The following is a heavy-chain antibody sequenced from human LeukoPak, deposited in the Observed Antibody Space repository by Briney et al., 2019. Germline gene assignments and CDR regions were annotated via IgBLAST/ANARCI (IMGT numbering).Heavy chain of an antibody. CDR3: TRGLTYCSGGSCYSYYYMDV. CDR1: GGSVSGYY. D-gene: IGHD2-15*01. V-gene: IGHV4-34*01. CDR2: TNHSGST. Sequence: PSVKLSCTCAGYGGSVSGYYWDWNRPRPGKGLKGSGETNHSGSTNYNPSIMSRVIISVDTSKNQCSLKLSSVTAADTAVYYCTRGLTYCSGGSCYSYYYMDVWGKGTTVTVSS. J-gene: IGHJ6*03.